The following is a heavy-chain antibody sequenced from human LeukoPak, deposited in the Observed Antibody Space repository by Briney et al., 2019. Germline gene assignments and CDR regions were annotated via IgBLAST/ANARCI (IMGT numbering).Heavy chain of an antibody. CDR3: AKDSSGPHIDYGDYGFDY. CDR1: GFTFNSYG. J-gene: IGHJ4*02. Sequence: GGSLRLSCAASGFTFNSYGMHWVRQAPGKGLEWVAFIRYDGSNKYYADSVKGRFTISRDNSKNTLYLQMNSLRAEDTAVYYCAKDSSGPHIDYGDYGFDYWGQGTLVTVSS. CDR2: IRYDGSNK. V-gene: IGHV3-30*02. D-gene: IGHD4-17*01.